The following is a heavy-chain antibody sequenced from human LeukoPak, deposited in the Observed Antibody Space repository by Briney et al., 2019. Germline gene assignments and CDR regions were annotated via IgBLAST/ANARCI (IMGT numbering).Heavy chain of an antibody. V-gene: IGHV4-38-2*02. D-gene: IGHD5-24*01. J-gene: IGHJ4*02. CDR3: ARTVEMAQYYFDY. CDR1: GYSISSGYY. CDR2: IYHSGST. Sequence: PSETLSLTRTVSGYSISSGYYWGWIRQPPGKGLEWIGSIYHSGSTYYNPSLKSRVTISVDTPKNQFSLKLSSVTAADTAVYYCARTVEMAQYYFDYWGQGTLVTVSS.